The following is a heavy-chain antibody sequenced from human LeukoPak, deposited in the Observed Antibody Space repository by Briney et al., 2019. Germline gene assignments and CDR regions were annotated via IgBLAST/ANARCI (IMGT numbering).Heavy chain of an antibody. V-gene: IGHV1-69*05. CDR3: ASRNDSSGYWQDAFDI. J-gene: IGHJ3*02. CDR2: IIPIFGTA. Sequence: SVKVSCKASGGTFSSYAISWVRQAPGQGLEWMGRIIPIFGTANYAQKFQGRVTITTDESTSTAYMELSSLRSEDTAVYYCASRNDSSGYWQDAFDIWGQGTMVTVSS. CDR1: GGTFSSYA. D-gene: IGHD3-22*01.